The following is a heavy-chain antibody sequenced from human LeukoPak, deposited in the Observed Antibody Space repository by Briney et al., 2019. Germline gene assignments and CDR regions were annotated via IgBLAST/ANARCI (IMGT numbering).Heavy chain of an antibody. J-gene: IGHJ4*02. CDR3: ARDGYDSSGYRFDY. D-gene: IGHD3-22*01. CDR1: GGSISSSSYY. Sequence: SETLSLTCTVSGGSISSSSYYWGWIRQPPGKGLEWIGSIYYSGSTYYNPSLKSRVTISVDTSKNQFSLKLSSVTAADTAVYYCARDGYDSSGYRFDYWGQGTLVIVSS. CDR2: IYYSGST. V-gene: IGHV4-39*07.